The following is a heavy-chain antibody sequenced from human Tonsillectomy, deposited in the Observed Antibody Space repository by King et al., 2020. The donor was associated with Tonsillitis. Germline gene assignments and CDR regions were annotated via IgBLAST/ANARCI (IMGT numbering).Heavy chain of an antibody. D-gene: IGHD4-17*01. J-gene: IGHJ4*02. CDR1: GGSINSRSYY. Sequence: QLQESGPGLVKPSETLPLTCNVSGGSINSRSYYWGWIRQPPGKGLEWIGSIYYSGSTYYNPSLKSRVTICVDTSKNQFSLKLSSVIAADTAVYYCARLTSYYGDYGKKKYYFDYWGQGTLVTVSS. CDR2: IYYSGST. CDR3: ARLTSYYGDYGKKKYYFDY. V-gene: IGHV4-39*01.